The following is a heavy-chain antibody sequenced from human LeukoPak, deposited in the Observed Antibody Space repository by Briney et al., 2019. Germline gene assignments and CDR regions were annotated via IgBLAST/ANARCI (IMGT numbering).Heavy chain of an antibody. V-gene: IGHV3-74*01. CDR2: IKTDGSVT. CDR3: ARGSPYDSSGYPLDY. CDR1: GLIFSSYW. Sequence: GGSLRLSCAASGLIFSSYWMHWVRQVPGKGLVWVARIKTDGSVTSYADSVKGRVTISRDNAESTLYLQMNSLRAEDTAVYYCARGSPYDSSGYPLDYWGQGTLVTVSS. D-gene: IGHD3-22*01. J-gene: IGHJ4*02.